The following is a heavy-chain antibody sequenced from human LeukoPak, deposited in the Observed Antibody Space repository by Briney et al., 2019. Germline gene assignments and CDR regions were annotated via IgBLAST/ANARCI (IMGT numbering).Heavy chain of an antibody. CDR1: GFTFSTYG. CDR2: ISGSSGRT. CDR3: ARGTTGSPPFAFDI. Sequence: GGSLRPSCAASGFTFSTYGMSWVRQVPGKGLEWVAAISGSSGRTYYADSVKGRFTISRDNPKNTVYLQMNSLRAEDTALYYCARGTTGSPPFAFDIWGEGTSDSVSS. J-gene: IGHJ3*02. V-gene: IGHV3-23*01. D-gene: IGHD1-1*01.